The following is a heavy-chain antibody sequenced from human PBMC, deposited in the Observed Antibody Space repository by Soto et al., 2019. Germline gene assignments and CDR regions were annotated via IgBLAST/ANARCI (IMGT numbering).Heavy chain of an antibody. CDR2: INHSGST. J-gene: IGHJ6*02. CDR3: ARGQAGLLWFGEPRGNYYYGMDV. V-gene: IGHV4-34*01. Sequence: SETLSLTCAVYGGSFSGYYWSWIRQPPGKGLEWIGEINHSGSTNYNPSLKSRVTISVDTSKNQFSLKLSSVTAADTAVYYCARGQAGLLWFGEPRGNYYYGMDVWGQGTTVNVS. CDR1: GGSFSGYY. D-gene: IGHD3-10*01.